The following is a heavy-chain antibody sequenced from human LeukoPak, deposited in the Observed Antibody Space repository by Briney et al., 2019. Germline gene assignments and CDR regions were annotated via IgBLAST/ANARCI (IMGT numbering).Heavy chain of an antibody. Sequence: PGGSLRLSCAASGFTFSSYGMHWVRQAPGKGLEWVANIKQDGSEKYYVDSVKGRFTISRDNAENSLSLQMNSLRAEDTAVYYCASAGGDSRSPLPFYYWGQGTLVTVSS. J-gene: IGHJ4*02. CDR1: GFTFSSYG. V-gene: IGHV3-7*03. CDR2: IKQDGSEK. D-gene: IGHD6-6*01. CDR3: ASAGGDSRSPLPFYY.